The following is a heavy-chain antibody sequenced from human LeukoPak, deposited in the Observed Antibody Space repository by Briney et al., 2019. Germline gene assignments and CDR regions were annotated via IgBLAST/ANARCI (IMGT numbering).Heavy chain of an antibody. Sequence: GRSLRLSCAASGFTFSSYGMHWVRQAPGKGLEWVAVISYDGSNKYYADSVKGRFTISRDNSKNTLYLQMNSLRAEDTAVYYCCTGDYYDSSGYHYFSDYWGQATLVTVSS. CDR2: ISYDGSNK. J-gene: IGHJ4*02. D-gene: IGHD3-22*01. CDR1: GFTFSSYG. CDR3: CTGDYYDSSGYHYFSDY. V-gene: IGHV3-30*03.